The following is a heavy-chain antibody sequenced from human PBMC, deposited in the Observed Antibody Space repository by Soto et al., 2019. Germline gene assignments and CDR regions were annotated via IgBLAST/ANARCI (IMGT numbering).Heavy chain of an antibody. V-gene: IGHV4-59*06. Sequence: SEPMSLTYTVSGGSISSYYWSWIRQPPGKGLEWIGSIYHTGSTYYSPSLRSRLTISVDTSKSQFSLRLNSVTAADTAGYYFARATGTLRSRQCDDWGQGTPVTV. CDR2: IYHTGST. CDR3: ARATGTLRSRQCDD. J-gene: IGHJ4*02. D-gene: IGHD3-9*01. CDR1: GGSISSYY.